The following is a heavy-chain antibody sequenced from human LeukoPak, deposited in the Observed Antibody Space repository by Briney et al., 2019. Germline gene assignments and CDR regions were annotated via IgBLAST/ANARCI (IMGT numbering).Heavy chain of an antibody. J-gene: IGHJ6*03. Sequence: PSETLSLTCTVSGGSISSYYWSRLRQPPGKGLEWIGYLYYSGSTNYNPSLKSRVTISVDTSKNQFSLKLSSVTAADTAVYYCARHRVGYCSGGSCSYRATNYYYYMDVWGKGTTVTVSS. V-gene: IGHV4-59*08. D-gene: IGHD2-15*01. CDR3: ARHRVGYCSGGSCSYRATNYYYYMDV. CDR2: LYYSGST. CDR1: GGSISSYY.